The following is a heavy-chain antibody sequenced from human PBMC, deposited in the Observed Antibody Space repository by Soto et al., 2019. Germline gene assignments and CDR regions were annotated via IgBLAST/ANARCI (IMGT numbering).Heavy chain of an antibody. Sequence: SETLSLTCTVSGGSISSGDYYWSWIRQPPGKGLEWIGYIYYSGSTYYNPSLKSRVTISVDTSKNQFSLKLSSVTAADTAVYYCARDSGITMIVVPGAFDIWGQGTMDTVSS. V-gene: IGHV4-30-4*01. CDR3: ARDSGITMIVVPGAFDI. J-gene: IGHJ3*02. CDR2: IYYSGST. D-gene: IGHD3-22*01. CDR1: GGSISSGDYY.